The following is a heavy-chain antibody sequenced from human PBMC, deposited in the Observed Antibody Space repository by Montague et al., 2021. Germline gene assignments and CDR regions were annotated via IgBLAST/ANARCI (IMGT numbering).Heavy chain of an antibody. CDR2: ISPDGSNE. CDR1: GFTFSNYA. V-gene: IGHV3-30*03. CDR3: ARVGETSGWYWDRFDP. J-gene: IGHJ5*02. D-gene: IGHD6-19*01. Sequence: SLRPSCAASGFTFSNYALHWVRQSPGKGLEWVALISPDGSNEDYADSVKGRFSISRDNSNSTLYLLMNSLRPEDMAIYYCARVGETSGWYWDRFDPWGQGTLVTVSS.